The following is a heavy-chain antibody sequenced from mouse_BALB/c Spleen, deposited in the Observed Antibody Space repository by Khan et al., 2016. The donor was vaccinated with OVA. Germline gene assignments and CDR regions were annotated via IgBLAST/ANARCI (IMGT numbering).Heavy chain of an antibody. V-gene: IGHV3-2*02. CDR2: ISYSGST. Sequence: EVQLQESGPRLVKPSQSLSLTCTVTGYSITSGYAWNWIRQFPGNKLEWMGYISYSGSTSYNPSLRSRISITRDTSKNQFFLQLNSVTTEDTATYYVARKKYYGYAMDYWGQGTSVTVSS. CDR1: GYSITSGYA. J-gene: IGHJ4*01. D-gene: IGHD1-1*01. CDR3: ARKKYYGYAMDY.